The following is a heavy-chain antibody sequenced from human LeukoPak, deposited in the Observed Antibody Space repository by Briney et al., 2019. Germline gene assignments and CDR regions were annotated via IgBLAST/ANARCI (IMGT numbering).Heavy chain of an antibody. Sequence: PSETLSLTCTVSGGSISSYYWSWIRQPPGKGLEWIGYIYYSGSTNYNPSLKSRVTISVDTSKNQFSLKLGSVTAADTAVYYCARGRLFGYWGQGTLVTVSS. V-gene: IGHV4-59*12. CDR2: IYYSGST. D-gene: IGHD2-21*01. CDR3: ARGRLFGY. J-gene: IGHJ4*02. CDR1: GGSISSYY.